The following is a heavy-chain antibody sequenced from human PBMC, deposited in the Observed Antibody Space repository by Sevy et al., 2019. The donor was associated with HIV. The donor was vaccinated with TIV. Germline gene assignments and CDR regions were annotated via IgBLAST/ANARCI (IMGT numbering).Heavy chain of an antibody. V-gene: IGHV3-30-3*01. CDR3: AFELGWKNVAGYFES. Sequence: GGSLRLSCAASGFTFNSYSMHWIRQAPGKGLEWVATISFDGNNRHYADSVKGRFTMSRDNSKNSLYLQMNSLRAEDTALYYCAFELGWKNVAGYFESWGQGTLVTVSS. CDR2: ISFDGNNR. D-gene: IGHD1-1*01. CDR1: GFTFNSYS. J-gene: IGHJ1*01.